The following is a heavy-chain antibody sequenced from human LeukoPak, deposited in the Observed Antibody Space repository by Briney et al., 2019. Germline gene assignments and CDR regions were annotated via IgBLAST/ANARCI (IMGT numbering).Heavy chain of an antibody. V-gene: IGHV1-8*03. CDR3: ARGRFLEWLLSDGDY. CDR2: MNPNSGNT. D-gene: IGHD3-3*01. CDR1: GYTFTSYD. J-gene: IGHJ4*02. Sequence: GASVKVSCKASGYTFTSYDINWVRQAPGQGLEWMGWMNPNSGNTGYAQKFQGRATITRNTSISTAYMELSSPRSEDTAVYYCARGRFLEWLLSDGDYWGQGTLVTVSS.